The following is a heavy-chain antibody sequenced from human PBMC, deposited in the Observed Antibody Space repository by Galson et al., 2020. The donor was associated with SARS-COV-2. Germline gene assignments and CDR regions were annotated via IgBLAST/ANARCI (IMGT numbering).Heavy chain of an antibody. D-gene: IGHD2-2*01. CDR2: IYAGGST. CDR1: GFSVTTNY. CDR3: ARAVGSSTTLRGAFDI. V-gene: IGHV3-53*04. J-gene: IGHJ3*02. Sequence: QLGESLKISCAASGFSVTTNYMTWVRQAPGKGLEWVSLIYAGGSTYYADSVKGRFAISRHSSENTLYLQMNSLRPEDTAVYYCARAVGSSTTLRGAFDIWGQGTMVTVSS.